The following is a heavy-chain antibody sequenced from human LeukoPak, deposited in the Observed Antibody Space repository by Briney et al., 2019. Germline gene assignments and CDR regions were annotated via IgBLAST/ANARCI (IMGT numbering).Heavy chain of an antibody. CDR1: GGSFSGYY. Sequence: SETLSLTCAVYGGSFSGYYWSWIRQPPGKGLEWIGEINHSGSTNYNPSLKSRVTISVDTSKNQFSLKLSSVTAADTAVYYCARVGIAVAGAADYWGQGTLVTVSS. J-gene: IGHJ4*02. V-gene: IGHV4-34*01. D-gene: IGHD6-19*01. CDR3: ARVGIAVAGAADY. CDR2: INHSGST.